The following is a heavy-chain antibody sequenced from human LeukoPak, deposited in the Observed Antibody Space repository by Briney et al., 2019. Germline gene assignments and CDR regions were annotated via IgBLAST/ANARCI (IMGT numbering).Heavy chain of an antibody. V-gene: IGHV4-34*01. CDR1: GGSFSGYY. J-gene: IGHJ5*02. Sequence: SETLSLTCAVYGGSFSGYYWSWIRQPPGKGLEWIGEINHSGSTNYNPSLKSRVTISVDTSKNQFSLKLSSVTAADTAVYYCARGLRDDAYRVCRFDPWGQGTLVTVSS. CDR2: INHSGST. CDR3: ARGLRDDAYRVCRFDP. D-gene: IGHD1-26*01.